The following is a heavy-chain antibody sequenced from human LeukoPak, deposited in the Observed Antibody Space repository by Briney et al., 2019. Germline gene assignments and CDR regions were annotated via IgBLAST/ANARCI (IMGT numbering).Heavy chain of an antibody. D-gene: IGHD6-13*01. CDR3: ARIYSDSGSYHFDH. J-gene: IGHJ4*02. V-gene: IGHV2-70*04. CDR1: GFSLSTSGVR. CDR2: IDWDDDT. Sequence: GPALVKPTQTLTLTCTFSGFSLSTSGVRVSWIRQPPRKALEWLARIDWDDDTFYTPSLKTRLTISKDTSKNQVVLTMTNMDPVDTATYYCARIYSDSGSYHFDHWGRGTLVTVSS.